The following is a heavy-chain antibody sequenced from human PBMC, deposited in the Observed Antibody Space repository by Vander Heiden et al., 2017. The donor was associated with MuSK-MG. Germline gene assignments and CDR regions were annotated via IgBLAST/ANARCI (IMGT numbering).Heavy chain of an antibody. J-gene: IGHJ4*02. Sequence: QVQLVQSGAEVKKPGASVKVSCKASGYTFTSYYMHWVRQAPGQGLEWMGIIVPSGGKATYAQRFQGRLTITRDTSTSTVYMDLSSLRSEDTAFYYCATGFSGCEQAPDYWGQGTLVTVSS. CDR1: GYTFTSYY. CDR3: ATGFSGCEQAPDY. CDR2: IVPSGGKA. V-gene: IGHV1-46*01. D-gene: IGHD5-12*01.